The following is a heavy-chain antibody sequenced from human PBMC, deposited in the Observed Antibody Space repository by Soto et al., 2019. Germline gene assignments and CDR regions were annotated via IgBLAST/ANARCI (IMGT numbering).Heavy chain of an antibody. D-gene: IGHD3-9*01. CDR2: IYWDDDK. CDR1: GFSLSTRGVG. Sequence: SGPTLENPTQTLALTCTFSGFSLSTRGVGVGWIRQPPGKALEWLALIYWDDDKRYSPSLKSRLTITKDTSKNQVVLTMTNMDPMDTGTYYCAHKGPEDWPLDYWGQGTLVTVSS. V-gene: IGHV2-5*02. CDR3: AHKGPEDWPLDY. J-gene: IGHJ4*02.